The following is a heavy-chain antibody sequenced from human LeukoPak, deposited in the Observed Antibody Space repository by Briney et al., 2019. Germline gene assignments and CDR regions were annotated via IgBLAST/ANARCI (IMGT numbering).Heavy chain of an antibody. V-gene: IGHV3-23*01. CDR3: AKRHGSGSYYALYFDS. CDR2: ISGPGSST. D-gene: IGHD3-10*01. J-gene: IGHJ4*02. Sequence: PGGSLRLSCAASGFNFNSYAMSWVRQAPGKGLEWVSVISGPGSSTYHADSVKGRFTISRDNSKNTLYLQMNSLRAEDTAVYYCAKRHGSGSYYALYFDSWGQGTLVTVSS. CDR1: GFNFNSYA.